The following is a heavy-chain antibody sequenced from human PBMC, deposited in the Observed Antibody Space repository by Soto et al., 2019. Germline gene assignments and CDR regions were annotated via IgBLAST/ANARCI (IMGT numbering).Heavy chain of an antibody. CDR2: IIPIFGTA. Sequence: VASVKVSCKASGGTFSSYAISWVRQAPGQGLEWMGGIIPIFGTANYAQKFQGRVTITADKSTSTAYMELSSLRSEDTAVYYCARASDCIAVAGTPRDYYYYYGMDVWGQGTTVTVSS. CDR1: GGTFSSYA. V-gene: IGHV1-69*06. D-gene: IGHD6-19*01. J-gene: IGHJ6*02. CDR3: ARASDCIAVAGTPRDYYYYYGMDV.